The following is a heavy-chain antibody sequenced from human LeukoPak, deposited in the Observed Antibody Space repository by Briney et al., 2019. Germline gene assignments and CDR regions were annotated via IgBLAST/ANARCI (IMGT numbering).Heavy chain of an antibody. CDR1: GFTFSSYA. D-gene: IGHD5-24*01. CDR3: ARSRDGYNYWAADFDY. J-gene: IGHJ4*02. CDR2: ISGSGSSR. Sequence: GGSLRLSCAASGFTFSSYALSWVRQAPRKGRQWVSGISGSGSSRYYADSVKGRFTISRDNSKNTLYLEMNSVRAEDTAVYHCARSRDGYNYWAADFDYWGQGTLVTVSS. V-gene: IGHV3-23*01.